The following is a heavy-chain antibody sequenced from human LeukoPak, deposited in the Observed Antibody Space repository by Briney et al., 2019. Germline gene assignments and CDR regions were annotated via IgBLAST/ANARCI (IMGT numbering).Heavy chain of an antibody. V-gene: IGHV3-21*01. D-gene: IGHD5-12*01. CDR1: GFTFSSYS. CDR3: ARDGPPYGGYPDY. CDR2: ISSSSSYI. Sequence: PGGSPRLSCAASGFTFSSYSMNWVRQAPGKGLEWVSSISSSSSYIYYADSVKGRFTISRDNAKNSLYLQKNSLRAEDTAVYYCARDGPPYGGYPDYWGQGTLVTVSS. J-gene: IGHJ4*02.